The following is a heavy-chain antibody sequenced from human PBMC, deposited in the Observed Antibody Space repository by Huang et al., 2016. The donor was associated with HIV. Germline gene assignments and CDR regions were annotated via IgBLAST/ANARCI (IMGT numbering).Heavy chain of an antibody. V-gene: IGHV3-74*01. J-gene: IGHJ2*01. D-gene: IGHD7-27*01. CDR2: IKCDGSST. CDR1: GFTFSSYW. Sequence: EVQLVESGGGLVQPGGSLRLSCAASGFTFSSYWMHWVRQAPGKGLVWFSRIKCDGSSTNYADSVKGRFTISRDNAKNTLYVQVNSLRAEDTAVYYCARGTRLTGLWYFDLWGRGTLVIVSS. CDR3: ARGTRLTGLWYFDL.